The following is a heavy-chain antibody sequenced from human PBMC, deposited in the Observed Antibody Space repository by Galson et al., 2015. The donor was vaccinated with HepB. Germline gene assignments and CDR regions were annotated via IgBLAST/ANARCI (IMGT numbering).Heavy chain of an antibody. J-gene: IGHJ5*02. CDR1: GYTFTGYY. Sequence: SVKVSCKASGYTFTGYYMHWVRQAPGQGLEWMGWINPNSGGTNYAQKFQGRVTMTRDTSISTAYMELSRLRSDDTAVYYCAREPFTPAAAAGTECWLDPWGQGTLVTVSS. CDR3: AREPFTPAAAAGTECWLDP. D-gene: IGHD6-13*01. V-gene: IGHV1-2*02. CDR2: INPNSGGT.